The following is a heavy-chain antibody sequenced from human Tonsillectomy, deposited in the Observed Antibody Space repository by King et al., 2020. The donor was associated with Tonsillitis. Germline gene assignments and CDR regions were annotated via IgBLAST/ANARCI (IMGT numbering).Heavy chain of an antibody. CDR3: AIVRDGFDS. J-gene: IGHJ4*02. Sequence: VQLVESGGGVVQPGRSLRLSCAASGFTFSSYGMHWVRQAPGKGLEWVAVISYDGSNKYYADSVKGRFTISRDDSKNTLYLQMNSLRTEDTAVYYCAIVRDGFDSCGQGTLVTVSP. CDR2: ISYDGSNK. D-gene: IGHD5-24*01. V-gene: IGHV3-30*03. CDR1: GFTFSSYG.